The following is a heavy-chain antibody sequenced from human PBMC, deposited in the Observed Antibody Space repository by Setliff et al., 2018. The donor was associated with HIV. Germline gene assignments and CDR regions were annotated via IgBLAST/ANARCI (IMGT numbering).Heavy chain of an antibody. J-gene: IGHJ3*02. D-gene: IGHD5-18*01. CDR1: GGFISSRSYY. CDR3: ARDQGYSYGFYAFDI. V-gene: IGHV4-39*07. Sequence: SETLSLTCTVSGGFISSRSYYWGWIRQPPGKGLEWIGSIYYSGGTYCNPSLKSRVTISVDTSKNQFSLKLSSVTAADTAVYYCARDQGYSYGFYAFDIWGQGTMVTVSS. CDR2: IYYSGGT.